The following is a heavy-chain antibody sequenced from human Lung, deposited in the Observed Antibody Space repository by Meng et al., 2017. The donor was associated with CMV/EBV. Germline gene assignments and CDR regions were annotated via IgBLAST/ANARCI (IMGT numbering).Heavy chain of an antibody. J-gene: IGHJ4*02. V-gene: IGHV3-9*01. Sequence: SLKISCATSGFTFVEYAMHWVRQTPGKGLEWVSGISWNSANIGYADSVKGRFTISRDNAKKTLYLQMNSLRAEDTALYYCTKDRSFRGLDNGGQGTLVTVSS. CDR3: TKDRSFRGLDN. CDR2: ISWNSANI. CDR1: GFTFVEYA. D-gene: IGHD3-10*01.